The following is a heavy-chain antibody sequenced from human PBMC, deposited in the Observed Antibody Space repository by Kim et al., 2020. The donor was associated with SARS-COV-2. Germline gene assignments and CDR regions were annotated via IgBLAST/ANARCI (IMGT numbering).Heavy chain of an antibody. D-gene: IGHD5-18*01. CDR3: ARSAGTAMVIWGFDY. Sequence: PSLKRRVTISVDTSKNQFSLKLSSVTAADTAVYYCARSAGTAMVIWGFDYWGQGTLVTVSS. V-gene: IGHV4-39*07. J-gene: IGHJ4*02.